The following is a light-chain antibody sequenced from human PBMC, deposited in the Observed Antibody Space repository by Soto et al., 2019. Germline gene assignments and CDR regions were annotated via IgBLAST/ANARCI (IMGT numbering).Light chain of an antibody. V-gene: IGKV1-39*01. J-gene: IGKJ2*01. CDR1: QSISTY. CDR3: QQSYSTPLYT. CDR2: AAS. Sequence: DIQMTQSPSSLSASVGDRVTITCRASQSISTYLNWYQQKPGQAPKLLIYAASSLQSGVPSRFIGSGSGTEFTLTISSLRPEDFATYYCQQSYSTPLYTFGQGTKLEIK.